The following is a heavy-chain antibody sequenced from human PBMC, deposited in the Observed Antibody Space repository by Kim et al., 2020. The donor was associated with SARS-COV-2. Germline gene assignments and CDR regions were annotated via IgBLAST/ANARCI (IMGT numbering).Heavy chain of an antibody. D-gene: IGHD5-12*01. CDR1: GGTFSSYA. V-gene: IGHV1-69*13. CDR3: ARDSVGLVATIWGCGFDP. CDR2: IIPIFGTA. J-gene: IGHJ5*02. Sequence: SVKVSCKASGGTFSSYAISWVRQAPGQGLEWMGGIIPIFGTANYAQKFQGRVTITADESTSTAYMELSSLRSEDTAVYYCARDSVGLVATIWGCGFDPWGQGTLVTVSS.